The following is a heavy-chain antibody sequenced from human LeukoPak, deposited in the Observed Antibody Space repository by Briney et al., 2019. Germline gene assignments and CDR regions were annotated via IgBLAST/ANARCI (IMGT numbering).Heavy chain of an antibody. CDR1: GFTFSSYE. V-gene: IGHV3-48*03. CDR3: ARGVPYSSSWLREFDY. CDR2: ISSSGSTI. D-gene: IGHD6-13*01. J-gene: IGHJ4*02. Sequence: GGSLRLSCAASGFTFSSYEMNWVRQAPGKGLEWVSYISSSGSTIYYADFVKGRFTISRDNAKNSLYLQMNSLRAEDTAVYYCARGVPYSSSWLREFDYWGQGTLVTVSS.